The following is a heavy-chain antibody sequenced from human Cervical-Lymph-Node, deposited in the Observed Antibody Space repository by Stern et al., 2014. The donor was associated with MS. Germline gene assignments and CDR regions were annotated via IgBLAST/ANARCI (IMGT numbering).Heavy chain of an antibody. Sequence: VQLVESGGGLVKPGGSLRLSCTASGFTFSDSYISWIRQAPGKGLEWVSYIDSSASVKFYADSVKGRFTISRDNAKNSLYLQMNSLRAEDTALYYCAKGRGSSWYEHWGQGTLVTVSS. CDR2: IDSSASVK. CDR1: GFTFSDSY. V-gene: IGHV3-11*01. D-gene: IGHD6-13*01. J-gene: IGHJ5*02. CDR3: AKGRGSSWYEH.